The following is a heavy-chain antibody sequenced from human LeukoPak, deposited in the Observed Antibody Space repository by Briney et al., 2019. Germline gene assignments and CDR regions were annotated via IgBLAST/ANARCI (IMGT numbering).Heavy chain of an antibody. Sequence: PGESLTLSCAASGFTFSTYAMGWVRQAPGEGLRWVSSISGNGVTTYYADSVKGRFTISRDNSKNTLYLQMNSLRAEDTALYYCAKALYGGNTVWGQGTLVTVSS. D-gene: IGHD4-23*01. V-gene: IGHV3-23*01. CDR1: GFTFSTYA. J-gene: IGHJ4*02. CDR2: ISGNGVTT. CDR3: AKALYGGNTV.